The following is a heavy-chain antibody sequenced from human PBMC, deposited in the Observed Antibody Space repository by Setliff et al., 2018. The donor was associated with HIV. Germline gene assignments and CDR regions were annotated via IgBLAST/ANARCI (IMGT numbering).Heavy chain of an antibody. CDR2: IYHTGST. J-gene: IGHJ4*02. CDR1: GGSINSTSYY. CDR3: ARSIAPVASGYYYFEY. D-gene: IGHD3-3*01. V-gene: IGHV4-39*01. Sequence: SETLSLTCTVSGGSINSTSYYWGWIRQPPGNGLEWIGSIYHTGSTYYKPSLKSRVTISVDTSKNQFSLRLGSVAAGDTAVYYCARSIAPVASGYYYFEYWGQGTLVTVSS.